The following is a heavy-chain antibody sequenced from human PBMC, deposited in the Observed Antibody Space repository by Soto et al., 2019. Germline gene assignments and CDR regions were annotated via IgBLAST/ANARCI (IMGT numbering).Heavy chain of an antibody. CDR1: GFTVSSNY. CDR2: IYSGGST. Sequence: GGSLRLSCAASGFTVSSNYMSWVRQAPGKGLEWVSVIYSGGSTYYADSVKGRFTISRDNSKNTLYLQMNSLRAEDTAVYYCASEGYSSSWYTRGYYGMDVWGQGTTVTVSS. J-gene: IGHJ6*02. D-gene: IGHD6-13*01. V-gene: IGHV3-53*01. CDR3: ASEGYSSSWYTRGYYGMDV.